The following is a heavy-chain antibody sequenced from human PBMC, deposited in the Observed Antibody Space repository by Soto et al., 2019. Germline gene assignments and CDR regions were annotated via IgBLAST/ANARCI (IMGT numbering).Heavy chain of an antibody. V-gene: IGHV1-69*13. CDR3: ARGRSLSSGYSYVDLDY. CDR2: IIPIFGTA. CDR1: GGTFSSYA. J-gene: IGHJ4*02. Sequence: ASVKVSCKASGGTFSSYAISWVRQAPGQGLEWMGGIIPIFGTANYAQKFQGRVTITADESTSTAYMELSSLRSEDTAVYYCARGRSLSSGYSYVDLDYWGQGTLVTVSS. D-gene: IGHD5-18*01.